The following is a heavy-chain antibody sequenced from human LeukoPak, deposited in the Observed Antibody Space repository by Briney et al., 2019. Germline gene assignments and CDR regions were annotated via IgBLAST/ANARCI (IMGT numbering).Heavy chain of an antibody. Sequence: SETLSLTCTVSGGSISDYYWSWLRQPPGTGLEWIGYLQTSGSTNYRPSLASRVTMSVDTSKNQISLKLRSVTAADTAVYYCARPHSSTDFYAFDIWGQGTMVTVSS. CDR2: LQTSGST. V-gene: IGHV4-4*09. J-gene: IGHJ3*02. D-gene: IGHD2-2*01. CDR3: ARPHSSTDFYAFDI. CDR1: GGSISDYY.